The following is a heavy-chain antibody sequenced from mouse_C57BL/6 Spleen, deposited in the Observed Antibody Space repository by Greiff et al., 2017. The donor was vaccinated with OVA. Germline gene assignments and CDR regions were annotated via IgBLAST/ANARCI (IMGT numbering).Heavy chain of an antibody. J-gene: IGHJ4*01. Sequence: EVQVVESGGGLVKPGGSLKLSCAASGFTFSDYGMHWVRQAPEKGLEWVAYISSGSSTIYYADTVKGRFTISRDNAKNTLFLQMTSLRSEDTAMYYCARDLYYGSSYYYAMDYWGQGTSVTVSS. CDR2: ISSGSSTI. CDR3: ARDLYYGSSYYYAMDY. D-gene: IGHD1-1*01. CDR1: GFTFSDYG. V-gene: IGHV5-17*01.